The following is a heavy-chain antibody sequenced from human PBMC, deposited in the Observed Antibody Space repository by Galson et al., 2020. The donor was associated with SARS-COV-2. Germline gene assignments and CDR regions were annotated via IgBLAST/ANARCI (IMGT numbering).Heavy chain of an antibody. J-gene: IGHJ5*02. CDR2: IIPIFGTA. V-gene: IGHV1-69*13. Sequence: SVKVSCKASGGTFSSYAISWVRQAPGQGLEWMGGIIPIFGTANYAQKFQGRVTITADESTSTAYMELSSLRSEDTAVYYCARGDYYDSSGYYYDWFDPWGQGTLVTVSS. D-gene: IGHD3-22*01. CDR1: GGTFSSYA. CDR3: ARGDYYDSSGYYYDWFDP.